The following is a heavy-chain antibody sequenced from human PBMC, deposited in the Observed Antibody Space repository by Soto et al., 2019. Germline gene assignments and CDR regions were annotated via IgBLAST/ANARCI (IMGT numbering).Heavy chain of an antibody. V-gene: IGHV1-2*04. J-gene: IGHJ6*02. CDR3: ARDASSHSSSWEDYYYYYGMDV. CDR2: INPNSGGT. CDR1: GSTFTGYY. D-gene: IGHD6-13*01. Sequence: GASVKVSCKASGSTFTGYYMHWVRQAPGQGLEWMGWINPNSGGTNYAQKFQGWVTMTRDTSISTAYMELSRLRSDDTAVYYCARDASSHSSSWEDYYYYYGMDVWGQGTTVTVSS.